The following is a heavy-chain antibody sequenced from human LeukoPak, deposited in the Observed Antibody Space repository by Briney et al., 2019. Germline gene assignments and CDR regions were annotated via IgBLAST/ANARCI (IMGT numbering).Heavy chain of an antibody. Sequence: ESLRLSCVVSGLTFGSYWMNWVRQPPGKGPAWVSGTSGDGGTYYADSVKGRFTISRDNSKNTLYLQMNSLGAADTAVYYCARDLVAGSGSYGHWGQGTLVTVSS. CDR2: TSGDGGT. D-gene: IGHD3-10*01. J-gene: IGHJ4*02. CDR1: GLTFGSYW. CDR3: ARDLVAGSGSYGH. V-gene: IGHV3-74*01.